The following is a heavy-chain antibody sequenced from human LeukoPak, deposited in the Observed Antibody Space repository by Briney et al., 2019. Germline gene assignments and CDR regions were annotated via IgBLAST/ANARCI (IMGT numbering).Heavy chain of an antibody. Sequence: GASVKASCKASGHSSTAYYTHWVRHAPGQWLEWMGWISPDSGGTNYAQKLQGRVTMTTDTSINTAYMELSSLRSDDTAVYFCARAQAGTSCCHFDYWGQGPLVTVSS. D-gene: IGHD2-2*01. J-gene: IGHJ4*02. CDR2: ISPDSGGT. CDR1: GHSSTAYY. V-gene: IGHV1-2*02. CDR3: ARAQAGTSCCHFDY.